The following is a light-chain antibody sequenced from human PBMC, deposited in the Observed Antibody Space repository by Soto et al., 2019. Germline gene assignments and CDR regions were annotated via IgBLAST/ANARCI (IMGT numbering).Light chain of an antibody. CDR1: QSLLHTNGYNY. Sequence: DIVMTQSPLYLPVTPGEPASISCISSQSLLHTNGYNYLDWYLQKPGQSPQLLICMGSDRASGVPDRFRGSGTGTDFPLKISRVEAEDVGVYYCMQALQTPPAFGQGTKVEIK. CDR2: MGS. J-gene: IGKJ1*01. V-gene: IGKV2-28*01. CDR3: MQALQTPPA.